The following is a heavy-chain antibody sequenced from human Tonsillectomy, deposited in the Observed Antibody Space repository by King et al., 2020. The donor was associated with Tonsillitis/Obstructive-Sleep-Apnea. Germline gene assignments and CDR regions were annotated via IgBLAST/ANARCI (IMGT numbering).Heavy chain of an antibody. CDR3: ARPTEDHYYDIRDYYPNCFDP. D-gene: IGHD3-22*01. Sequence: VQLVESGGAVVQPGRSLRVSRAASGFTFSTYAMHWVRQAPGKGLEWVAVISYDGSNKYYADSVKGRFTISRDNSKNTLYLRMNSLRAEDTAVYYCARPTEDHYYDIRDYYPNCFDPWGQGTLVSVSS. CDR2: ISYDGSNK. CDR1: GFTFSTYA. J-gene: IGHJ5*02. V-gene: IGHV3-30*04.